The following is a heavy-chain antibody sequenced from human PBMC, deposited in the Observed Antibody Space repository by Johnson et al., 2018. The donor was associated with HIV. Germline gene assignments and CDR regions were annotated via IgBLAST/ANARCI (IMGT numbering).Heavy chain of an antibody. V-gene: IGHV3-53*01. CDR1: GFTVSTNY. J-gene: IGHJ3*01. CDR3: ARDGESQQLPLGDAFDV. D-gene: IGHD6-13*01. CDR2: IYSGGST. Sequence: MQLVESGGGLIQPGGSLRLSCAASGFTVSTNYMSWVRQAPGKGLDWVSVIYSGGSTYYADSVKGRFTISRDNSKNTLYLQMSSLRAEDTAMYYCARDGESQQLPLGDAFDVWGQGTMVTVSS.